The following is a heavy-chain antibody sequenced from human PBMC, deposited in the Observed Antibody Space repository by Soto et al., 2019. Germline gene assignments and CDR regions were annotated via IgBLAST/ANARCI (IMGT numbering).Heavy chain of an antibody. CDR2: IYYSRST. CDR3: ARVLGNDAFDI. Sequence: SETLSLTCTVSGGSISSGDYYWSWIRQPPGKGLEWIGYIYYSRSTYYNPSLKSRVTISVDTSKNQFSLKLSSVTAADTAVYYCARVLGNDAFDIWGQGTMVTVSS. D-gene: IGHD3-3*02. J-gene: IGHJ3*02. V-gene: IGHV4-30-4*01. CDR1: GGSISSGDYY.